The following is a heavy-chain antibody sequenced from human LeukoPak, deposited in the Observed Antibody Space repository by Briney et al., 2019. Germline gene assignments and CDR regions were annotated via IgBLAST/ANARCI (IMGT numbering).Heavy chain of an antibody. V-gene: IGHV3-23*01. Sequence: GGSLRLSCAASGFSFDDSGMSWVRQAPGKGLEWVSAISGSGGNTYYADSVKGRFTISRDNSKNTLYLQMNSLRAEDTAVYYCARAPASSSWYHLYFDYWGQGTLVTVSS. D-gene: IGHD6-13*01. CDR2: ISGSGGNT. CDR3: ARAPASSSWYHLYFDY. J-gene: IGHJ4*02. CDR1: GFSFDDSG.